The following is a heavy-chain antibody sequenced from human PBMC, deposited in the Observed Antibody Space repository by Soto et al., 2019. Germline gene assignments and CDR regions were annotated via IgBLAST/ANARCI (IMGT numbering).Heavy chain of an antibody. CDR2: ISYDGSNK. CDR1: GFTFSSYG. Sequence: GGSLRLSCAASGFTFSSYGMHWVRQAPGKGLEWVAVISYDGSNKYYADSVKGRFTISRDNSKYTLYLQMNSLRAEDTAVYYCAKIYSGSYYSDYWGQGTLVTVSS. CDR3: AKIYSGSYYSDY. V-gene: IGHV3-30*18. J-gene: IGHJ4*02. D-gene: IGHD1-26*01.